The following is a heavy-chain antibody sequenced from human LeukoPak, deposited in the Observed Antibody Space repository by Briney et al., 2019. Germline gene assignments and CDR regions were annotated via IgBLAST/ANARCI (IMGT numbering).Heavy chain of an antibody. Sequence: SETLSLTCTVSGGSISSYYWSWIRQPPGKGLEWIGCIYYSGSTNYNPSLKSRVTISVDTSKNQFSLKLRSVTAADPAVYYCARSQQDYDFWSGYYLGTWFDPWGQGTLVTVYS. D-gene: IGHD3-3*01. CDR3: ARSQQDYDFWSGYYLGTWFDP. J-gene: IGHJ5*02. CDR1: GGSISSYY. V-gene: IGHV4-59*01. CDR2: IYYSGST.